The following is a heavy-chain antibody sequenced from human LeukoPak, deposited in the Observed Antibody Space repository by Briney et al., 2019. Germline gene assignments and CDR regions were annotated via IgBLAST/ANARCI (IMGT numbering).Heavy chain of an antibody. J-gene: IGHJ4*02. Sequence: GGSLRLSCAASGFTFSSYGMHWVRQAPGKGLEWVAVISDDGSNKYYADSVKGRFTISRDNSRNTLYLQMNRLRAEDTAVYYWAKDLPSSDRWWGFFDYWGQGTLVTVSS. D-gene: IGHD2-8*02. V-gene: IGHV3-30*18. CDR2: ISDDGSNK. CDR1: GFTFSSYG. CDR3: AKDLPSSDRWWGFFDY.